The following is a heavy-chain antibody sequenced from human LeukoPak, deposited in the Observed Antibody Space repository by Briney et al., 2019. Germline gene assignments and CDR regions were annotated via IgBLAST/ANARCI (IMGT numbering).Heavy chain of an antibody. V-gene: IGHV1-8*03. CDR3: ARTPLVGELFFDY. J-gene: IGHJ4*02. Sequence: ASVKVSCKASGYTFTSYDINWVRQATGQGLEWMGWMNPNSGNTGYAQKFQGRVTITRNTSISTAYMELSSLRSEDTAVYYCARTPLVGELFFDYWGQGTLVTVSS. D-gene: IGHD3-10*01. CDR1: GYTFTSYD. CDR2: MNPNSGNT.